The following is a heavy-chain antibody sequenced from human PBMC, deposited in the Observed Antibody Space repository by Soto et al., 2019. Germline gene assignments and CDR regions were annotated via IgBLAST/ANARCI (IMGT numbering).Heavy chain of an antibody. CDR2: IYYSGST. V-gene: IGHV4-61*08. CDR3: ARLYRNYMDV. J-gene: IGHJ6*03. Sequence: ETLSLPCTVFGGSISSGGYYWSRIRQHPGKGLEWIGYIYYSGSTNYNPSLKSRVTISVDTSKNQFSLKLNSVTAADTAVYYCARLYRNYMDVWGKGITVTVSS. CDR1: GGSISSGGYY.